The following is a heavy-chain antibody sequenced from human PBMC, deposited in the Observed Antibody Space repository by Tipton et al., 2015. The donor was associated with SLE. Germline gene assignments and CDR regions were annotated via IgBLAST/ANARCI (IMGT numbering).Heavy chain of an antibody. Sequence: QLVQSGAEVQKPGSSVKVSCKASGGTFSSYGLSWVRQAPGQGLEWMGEIIPFFGTTNYAQKFQGRFTVTTDESTSTAYMDLSSLRSEDTAIYYCTRHRGCTGDCPYFFESWGQGTLVTVSS. CDR3: TRHRGCTGDCPYFFES. V-gene: IGHV1-69*05. CDR2: IIPFFGTT. D-gene: IGHD2-8*02. J-gene: IGHJ4*02. CDR1: GGTFSSYG.